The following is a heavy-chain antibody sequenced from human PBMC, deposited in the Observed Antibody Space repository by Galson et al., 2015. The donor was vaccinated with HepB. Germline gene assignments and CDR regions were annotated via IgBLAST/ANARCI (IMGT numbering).Heavy chain of an antibody. CDR3: ARSTVTTLLFDY. D-gene: IGHD4-17*01. CDR2: IYHSGST. J-gene: IGHJ4*02. Sequence: TLSLTCTVSGGSISSGGYSWSWIRQPPGKGLEWIGYIYHSGSTYYNPSLKSRVTISVDRSKNQFSLKLSSVTAADTAVYYCARSTVTTLLFDYWGQGTLVTVSS. V-gene: IGHV4-30-2*01. CDR1: GGSISSGGYS.